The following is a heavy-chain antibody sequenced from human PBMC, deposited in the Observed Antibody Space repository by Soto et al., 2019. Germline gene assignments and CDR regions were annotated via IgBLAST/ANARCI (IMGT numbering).Heavy chain of an antibody. V-gene: IGHV3-30*18. Sequence: VQLVESGGCVVQPGRSLRLSCAASGFTFSDYAMHWVRQAPGKGLEWVAVVSHDGRNTHYADSVKGRFTISRDSSKNTVSLERPSLRAEDTAVYYCAKGGRQWLVTSDFNYWGQGALVTVSS. CDR1: GFTFSDYA. CDR2: VSHDGRNT. J-gene: IGHJ4*02. D-gene: IGHD6-19*01. CDR3: AKGGRQWLVTSDFNY.